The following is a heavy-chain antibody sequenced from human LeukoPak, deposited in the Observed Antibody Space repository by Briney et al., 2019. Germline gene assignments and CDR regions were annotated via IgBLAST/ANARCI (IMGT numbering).Heavy chain of an antibody. CDR3: ASSTTATTRFYYYYYYMDV. J-gene: IGHJ6*03. D-gene: IGHD4-17*01. Sequence: SETLSLTCAVYGGSFSGYYWSWIRQPPGKGLEWIGEINHSGSTNYNPSLKSRVTISVDTSKNQFSLKLSSVTAAGTAVYYCASSTTATTRFYYYYYYMDVWGKGTTVTVSS. V-gene: IGHV4-34*01. CDR1: GGSFSGYY. CDR2: INHSGST.